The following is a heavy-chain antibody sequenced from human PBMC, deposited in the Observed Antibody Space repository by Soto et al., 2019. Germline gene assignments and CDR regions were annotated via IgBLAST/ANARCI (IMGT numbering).Heavy chain of an antibody. Sequence: QVQLVQSGAEVKKPGASVKVSCQTSGYNFSAYYFNWVRQAAGQGPEWMGWLNPRNGQTGYVQKFRGRVTKTRDTSIATVYLELSRLTSEDTAIYFCARETDTSMVDYWGQGTLVTVSS. V-gene: IGHV1-8*01. CDR2: LNPRNGQT. CDR1: GYNFSAYY. J-gene: IGHJ4*02. CDR3: ARETDTSMVDY. D-gene: IGHD5-18*01.